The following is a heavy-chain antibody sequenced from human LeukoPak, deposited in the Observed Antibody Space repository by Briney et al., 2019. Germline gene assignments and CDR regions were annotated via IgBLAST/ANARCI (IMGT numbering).Heavy chain of an antibody. D-gene: IGHD6-19*01. CDR3: ARGTAVAGTDWFDP. CDR2: ISAYNGNT. Sequence: ASVKVSCKASGYTFTSYGISWVQQAPGQGLEWMGWISAYNGNTNYAQKLQGRVTMTTDTSTSTAYMELRSLRSDDTAVYYCARGTAVAGTDWFDPWGQGTLVTVSS. CDR1: GYTFTSYG. J-gene: IGHJ5*02. V-gene: IGHV1-18*01.